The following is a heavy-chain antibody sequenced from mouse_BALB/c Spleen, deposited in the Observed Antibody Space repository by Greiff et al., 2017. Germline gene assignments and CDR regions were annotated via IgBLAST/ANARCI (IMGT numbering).Heavy chain of an antibody. D-gene: IGHD1-1*01. CDR3: VRLLPFAY. Sequence: DVMLVESGGGLVQPKGSLKLSCAASGFTFNTNAMNWVRQAPGKGLEWVARIRSKSNNYATYYADSVKDRFTISRDDSQSMLYLQMNNLKTEDTAMYYCVRLLPFAYWGQGTLVTVSA. V-gene: IGHV10S3*01. J-gene: IGHJ3*01. CDR1: GFTFNTNA. CDR2: IRSKSNNYAT.